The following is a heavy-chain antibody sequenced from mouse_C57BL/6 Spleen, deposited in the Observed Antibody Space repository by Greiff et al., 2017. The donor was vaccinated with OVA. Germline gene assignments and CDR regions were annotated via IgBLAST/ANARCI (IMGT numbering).Heavy chain of an antibody. CDR3: TTGYGSSYAMDY. Sequence: VQLKESGAELVRPGASVKLSCTASGFNIKDDYMHWVKQRPEQGLEWIGWIDPENGDTEYASKFQGQATITADTSSNTAYLQLSSLTSEDTAVYYCTTGYGSSYAMDYWGQGTSVTVSS. CDR1: GFNIKDDY. D-gene: IGHD1-1*01. J-gene: IGHJ4*01. CDR2: IDPENGDT. V-gene: IGHV14-4*01.